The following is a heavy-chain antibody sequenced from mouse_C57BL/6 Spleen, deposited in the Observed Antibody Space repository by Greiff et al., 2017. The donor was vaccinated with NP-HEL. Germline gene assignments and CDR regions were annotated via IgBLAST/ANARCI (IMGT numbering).Heavy chain of an antibody. D-gene: IGHD2-3*01. CDR3: ARSYGYYQGYYAMDY. Sequence: VQLQQSGPELVKPGASVKIPCKASGYTFTDYNMDWVKQSHGKSLEWIGDINPNNGGTIYNQKFKGKATLTVDKSSSTAYMELRSLTSEDTAVYYCARSYGYYQGYYAMDYWGQGTSVTVSS. CDR2: INPNNGGT. V-gene: IGHV1-18*01. CDR1: GYTFTDYN. J-gene: IGHJ4*01.